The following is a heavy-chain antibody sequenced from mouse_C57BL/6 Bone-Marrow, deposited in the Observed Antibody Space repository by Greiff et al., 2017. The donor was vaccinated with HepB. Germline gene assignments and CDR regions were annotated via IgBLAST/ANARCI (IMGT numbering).Heavy chain of an antibody. V-gene: IGHV1-53*01. J-gene: IGHJ4*01. CDR3: ARGGGYCAYYYAMDY. D-gene: IGHD1-2*01. Sequence: QVQLQQPGTELVKPGASVKLSCKASGYTFTSYWMHWVKQRPGQGLEWIGNIYPSNGGTNYNEKFKSKATLTVDKSSSTAYMQLSSLTSEDSAVYYCARGGGYCAYYYAMDYWGQGTSVTVSS. CDR2: IYPSNGGT. CDR1: GYTFTSYW.